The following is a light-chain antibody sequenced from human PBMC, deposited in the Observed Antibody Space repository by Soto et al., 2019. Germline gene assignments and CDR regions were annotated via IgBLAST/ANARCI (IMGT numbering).Light chain of an antibody. CDR2: ETA. Sequence: DIQMTKSPSTLSASLGDIVTITCRASQSINKWLAWHSPMPGKAPTLMIYETAILPSTVPSRFSGTESGSEFTLTIIILLPDDFATYHCQQYNDYSAWTFGKGTKVDIK. CDR3: QQYNDYSAWT. V-gene: IGKV1-5*03. CDR1: QSINKW. J-gene: IGKJ1*01.